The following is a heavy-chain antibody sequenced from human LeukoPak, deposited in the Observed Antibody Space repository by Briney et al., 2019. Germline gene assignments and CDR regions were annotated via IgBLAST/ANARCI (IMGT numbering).Heavy chain of an antibody. CDR2: IKSKTDGGTT. CDR3: TTSDYYDSSGEEVDY. V-gene: IGHV3-15*01. D-gene: IGHD3-22*01. Sequence: GGSLRLSCAASGFTFSNAWMSWVRQAPGKGLEWVGRIKSKTDGGTTDYAAPVKGRFTISRDDSKNTLYLQVNSLKTEDTAVYYCTTSDYYDSSGEEVDYWGQGTLVTVSS. J-gene: IGHJ4*02. CDR1: GFTFSNAW.